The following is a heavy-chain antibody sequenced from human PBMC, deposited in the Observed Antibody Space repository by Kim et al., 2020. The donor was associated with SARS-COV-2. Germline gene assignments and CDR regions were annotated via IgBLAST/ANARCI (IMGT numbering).Heavy chain of an antibody. J-gene: IGHJ1*01. V-gene: IGHV7-4-1*02. CDR3: GTSQDYGDYGVVGH. CDR2: INTKTGNP. D-gene: IGHD4-17*01. CDR1: GYTFTSYG. Sequence: ASVKVSCKASGYTFTSYGMNWVRQAPGQVLEWMGWINTKTGNPMYAQGFTGRFVFSLDTSVNTAFLEISTLKGEDTAVYYCGTSQDYGDYGVVGHWGQGTLVTVSS.